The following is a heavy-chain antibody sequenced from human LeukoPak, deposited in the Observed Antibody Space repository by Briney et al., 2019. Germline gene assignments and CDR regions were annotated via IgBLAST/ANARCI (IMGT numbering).Heavy chain of an antibody. Sequence: GGSLRLSCAASGFTFSSSAMSWVRQVPGKGLEWVSGISASGGSTYYADSVRGRFTISRDNSKNTLYLQMNSLRAEDTAVYYCARAPGGYSGRRNYFDYWGQGTLVTVSS. CDR1: GFTFSSSA. V-gene: IGHV3-23*01. CDR2: ISASGGST. CDR3: ARAPGGYSGRRNYFDY. D-gene: IGHD5-12*01. J-gene: IGHJ4*02.